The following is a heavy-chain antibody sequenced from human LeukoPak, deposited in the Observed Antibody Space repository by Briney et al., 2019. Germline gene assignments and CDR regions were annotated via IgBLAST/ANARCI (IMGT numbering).Heavy chain of an antibody. V-gene: IGHV3-48*03. CDR3: ARDGRLWGRNYYGMDV. J-gene: IGHJ6*02. CDR1: GFTFSSYE. CDR2: ISSSGSTT. D-gene: IGHD2-21*01. Sequence: GGSLRLSCAASGFTFSSYEMNWVRQAPGKGLEWVSYISSSGSTTYYADSVKGRSTISRDNAKNSLYLQVNSLRAEDTAVYYCARDGRLWGRNYYGMDVWGQGTTVTVSS.